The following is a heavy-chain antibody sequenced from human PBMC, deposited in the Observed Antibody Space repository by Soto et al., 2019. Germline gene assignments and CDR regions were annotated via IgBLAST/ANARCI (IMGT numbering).Heavy chain of an antibody. V-gene: IGHV3-30-3*01. D-gene: IGHD3-22*01. Sequence: QVQLVESGGGVVQPGRSLRLSCAASGFTFSSYAMHWVRQAPGKGLEWVAVISYDGSNKYYADSVKGRFTISRDNSKNAQYLQKSSVRAEDTVVYCCGRDRMVVVIRSHSYWGQGTLGTVSS. CDR1: GFTFSSYA. J-gene: IGHJ4*02. CDR2: ISYDGSNK. CDR3: GRDRMVVVIRSHSY.